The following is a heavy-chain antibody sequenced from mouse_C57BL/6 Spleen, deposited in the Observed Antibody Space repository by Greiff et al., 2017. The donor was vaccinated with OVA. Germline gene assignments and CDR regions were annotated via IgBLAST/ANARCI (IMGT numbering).Heavy chain of an antibody. Sequence: LQQPGAELVRPGTSVKLSCKASGYTFTSYWMHWVKQRPGQGLEWIGVIDPAGSYTNYNQKLKGKATLTVDTSSSTTYMQLSSLTSEDSAVXCCARPYYGSSYDGNEVDYWGQGTTLTVSS. D-gene: IGHD1-1*01. CDR1: GYTFTSYW. J-gene: IGHJ2*01. CDR3: ARPYYGSSYDGNEVDY. V-gene: IGHV1-59*01. CDR2: IDPAGSYT.